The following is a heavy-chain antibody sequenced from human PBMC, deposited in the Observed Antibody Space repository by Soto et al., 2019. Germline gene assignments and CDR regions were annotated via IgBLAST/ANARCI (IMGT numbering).Heavy chain of an antibody. CDR1: VGSFSGYY. V-gene: IGHV4-34*01. CDR2: INHSGST. CDR3: ARGRKWLNYYSYGMEV. J-gene: IGHJ6*01. D-gene: IGHD6-19*01. Sequence: SETLSLTCAFYVGSFSGYYWSCIRHPPGKGLEWIGEINHSGSTNYNPSLKSRVTISVDTSKNQFSLKLSSVTAADTAVYYCARGRKWLNYYSYGMEVWGQATTVIVS.